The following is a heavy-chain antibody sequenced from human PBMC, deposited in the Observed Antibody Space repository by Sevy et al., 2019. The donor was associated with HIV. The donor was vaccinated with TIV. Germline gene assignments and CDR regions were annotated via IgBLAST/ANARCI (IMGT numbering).Heavy chain of an antibody. CDR3: ARGHHLKFLAVAGTKGG. V-gene: IGHV1-8*01. J-gene: IGHJ4*02. D-gene: IGHD6-19*01. Sequence: ASVKVSCKASGYTFTSYDINWVRQATGQGLEWMGWMNPNSGNTGYAQKFQGRVTMTRNTSISTAYMELSSLRSEDTAVYYCARGHHLKFLAVAGTKGGWGQGTLVTVSS. CDR2: MNPNSGNT. CDR1: GYTFTSYD.